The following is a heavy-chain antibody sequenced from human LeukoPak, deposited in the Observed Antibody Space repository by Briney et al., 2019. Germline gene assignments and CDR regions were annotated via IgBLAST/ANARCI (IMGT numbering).Heavy chain of an antibody. V-gene: IGHV3-21*01. D-gene: IGHD3-16*01. CDR2: ISNSNNYI. Sequence: GGSLRLSCAASGFTFSTYSMNWVRQAPGKGLEWVSSISNSNNYIYYADSVKGRFTISRDNAKNSLFLQMNSLRVEDTAVYYCARDLWGPDAFDIWGQGTMVTVSS. CDR1: GFTFSTYS. CDR3: ARDLWGPDAFDI. J-gene: IGHJ3*02.